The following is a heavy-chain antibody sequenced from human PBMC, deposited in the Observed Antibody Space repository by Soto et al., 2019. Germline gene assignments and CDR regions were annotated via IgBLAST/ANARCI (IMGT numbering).Heavy chain of an antibody. D-gene: IGHD6-13*01. V-gene: IGHV4-30-2*01. CDR1: GGSISSGGYS. J-gene: IGHJ4*02. Sequence: SETLSLTCAVSGGSISSGGYSWSWIRQPPGKGLEWIGCIYHSGSTYYNPSLKSRVTISVDTSKNQFSLKLSSVTAADTAVYHCARGGGSPYHNHEFDFWGLGTLVTVSS. CDR3: ARGGGSPYHNHEFDF. CDR2: IYHSGST.